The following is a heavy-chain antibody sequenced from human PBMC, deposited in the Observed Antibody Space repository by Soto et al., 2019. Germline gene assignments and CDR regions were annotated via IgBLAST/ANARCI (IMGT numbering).Heavy chain of an antibody. D-gene: IGHD3-22*01. J-gene: IGHJ3*02. V-gene: IGHV1-69*13. CDR3: ARAYYYDSSGYSGHAFDI. CDR1: GGTFSSYA. Sequence: GASVKVSCKASGGTFSSYAISWVRQAPGQGLEWMGGIIPIFGTANYAQKFQGRVTIIADESTSTAYMELSSLRSEDTAVYYCARAYYYDSSGYSGHAFDIWGQGTMVTVSS. CDR2: IIPIFGTA.